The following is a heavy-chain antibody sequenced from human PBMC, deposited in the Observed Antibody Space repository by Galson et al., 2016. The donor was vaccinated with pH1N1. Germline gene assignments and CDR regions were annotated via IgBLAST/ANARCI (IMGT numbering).Heavy chain of an antibody. J-gene: IGHJ5*02. D-gene: IGHD4-23*01. V-gene: IGHV1-69*04. CDR2: IVPITGVT. CDR3: APGGDDYGGNPHWFDP. CDR1: GGTFRSYV. Sequence: SVKVSCKASGGTFRSYVVIWVRQAPGQGLQWMGRIVPITGVTNYAQQFQDRVTITAYESTSTAYMELSSLRSEDTAVYYCAPGGDDYGGNPHWFDPWGQGTLVTVSS.